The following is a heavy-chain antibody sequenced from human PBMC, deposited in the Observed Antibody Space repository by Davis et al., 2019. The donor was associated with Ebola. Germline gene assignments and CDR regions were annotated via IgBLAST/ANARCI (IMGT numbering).Heavy chain of an antibody. V-gene: IGHV3-48*04. J-gene: IGHJ4*02. D-gene: IGHD3-3*01. Sequence: GGSLRLSCAASGFTFSSYSMNWVRQAPGKGLEWVSYISSSSSTIYYADSVKGRFTISRDNAKNSLYLQMNSLRAEDTAVYYCARDLGYYDFWSGYWSYWGQGTLVTVSS. CDR3: ARDLGYYDFWSGYWSY. CDR2: ISSSSSTI. CDR1: GFTFSSYS.